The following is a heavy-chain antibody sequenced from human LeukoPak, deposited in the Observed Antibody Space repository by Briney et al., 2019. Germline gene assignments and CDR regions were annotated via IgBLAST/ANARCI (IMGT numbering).Heavy chain of an antibody. D-gene: IGHD6-19*01. CDR2: IYYDGST. V-gene: IGHV4-59*01. CDR1: GGSISHYY. J-gene: IGHJ4*02. Sequence: SETLSLTCTVSGGSISHYYWSWIWQPPGEGLEWIGYIYYDGSTNYNPSLKSRVTISVDTSKNQFSLNLSSVTAADTALYYCARGYSTGWLYYFDSWGQGTLVTVSS. CDR3: ARGYSTGWLYYFDS.